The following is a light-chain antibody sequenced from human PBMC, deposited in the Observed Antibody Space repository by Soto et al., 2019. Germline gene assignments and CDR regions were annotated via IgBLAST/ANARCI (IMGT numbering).Light chain of an antibody. Sequence: SYELTQPPSVSVAPGQTARITCGESNIGSKSVHWYQQKPGQAPVLVVSHDSDRPSGIPGRFSGSNSGNTATLTISRVDAGDEADYFCQVWDSYSDHVVFGGGTKVTVL. CDR2: HDS. CDR1: NIGSKS. CDR3: QVWDSYSDHVV. V-gene: IGLV3-21*02. J-gene: IGLJ3*02.